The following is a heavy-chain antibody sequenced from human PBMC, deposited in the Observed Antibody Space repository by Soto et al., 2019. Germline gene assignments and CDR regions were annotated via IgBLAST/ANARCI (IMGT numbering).Heavy chain of an antibody. J-gene: IGHJ4*02. CDR1: GGTFSSYA. CDR3: ARGIKRHPYYYDSSGYHDPFDY. D-gene: IGHD3-22*01. Sequence: SVKVSCKASGGTFSSYAISWVRQAPGQGLEWMGGIIPIFGTANYAQKFQGRVMITADESTSTAYMELSSLRSEDTAVYYCARGIKRHPYYYDSSGYHDPFDYWGQGTLVTVSS. CDR2: IIPIFGTA. V-gene: IGHV1-69*13.